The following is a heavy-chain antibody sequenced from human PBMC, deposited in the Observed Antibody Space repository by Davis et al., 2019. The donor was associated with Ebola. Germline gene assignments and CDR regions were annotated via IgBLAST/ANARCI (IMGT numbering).Heavy chain of an antibody. V-gene: IGHV3-21*01. J-gene: IGHJ5*02. CDR2: ISSSSSYI. D-gene: IGHD2-2*01. CDR3: AREEIVVVPAARSYNWFDP. Sequence: GESLKISCAASGFTFSSYSMNWVRQAPGKGLEWVSSISSSSSYIYYADSVKGRFTISRDNAKNSLYLQMNSLRAEDTAVYYCAREEIVVVPAARSYNWFDPWGQGTLVTVSS. CDR1: GFTFSSYS.